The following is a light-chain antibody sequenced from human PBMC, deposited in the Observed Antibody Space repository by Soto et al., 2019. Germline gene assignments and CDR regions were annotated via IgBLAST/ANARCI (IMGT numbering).Light chain of an antibody. CDR1: SSDVGSYNL. Sequence: QSALTQPASVSGSPGQSITISCTGTSSDVGSYNLVSWYQQHPGKAPKLMIYEVSKRPSGVSNRFSGSKSGNTASLTISGLQDEDDAAYYCCSYAGSSTFVVFGGGTKVTVL. V-gene: IGLV2-23*02. J-gene: IGLJ2*01. CDR2: EVS. CDR3: CSYAGSSTFVV.